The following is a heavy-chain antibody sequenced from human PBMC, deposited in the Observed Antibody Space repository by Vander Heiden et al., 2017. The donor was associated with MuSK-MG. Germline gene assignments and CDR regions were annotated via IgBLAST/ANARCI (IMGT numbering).Heavy chain of an antibody. Sequence: QVQLVESGGGLVKPRGSLRLYCAAPGVSFSDDYMSWIRQAPGKGLEWISYISMSGTTIYYADSVKGRFTISRDNAKNSLYLQMNSLRVEDTAVYYCARLAHDWFDPWGQGTLVTVSS. CDR1: GVSFSDDY. CDR2: ISMSGTTI. J-gene: IGHJ5*02. V-gene: IGHV3-11*01. CDR3: ARLAHDWFDP.